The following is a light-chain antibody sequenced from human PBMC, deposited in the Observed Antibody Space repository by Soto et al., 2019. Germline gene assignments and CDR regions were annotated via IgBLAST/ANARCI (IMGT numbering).Light chain of an antibody. CDR1: TSDIGTYYY. Sequence: QSALTQPASVSGSPGQSITISCTGTTSDIGTYYYVSWYQQHPGTAPKLMIYEVSNRPSGVSNRFSGSKSGNTASLTISGVQAADEADYYCSSYTTGSTLMVFGGGTKLTVL. V-gene: IGLV2-14*01. CDR3: SSYTTGSTLMV. CDR2: EVS. J-gene: IGLJ2*01.